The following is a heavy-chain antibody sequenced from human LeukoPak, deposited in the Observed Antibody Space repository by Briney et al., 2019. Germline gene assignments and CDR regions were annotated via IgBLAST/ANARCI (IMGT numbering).Heavy chain of an antibody. D-gene: IGHD3-3*01. Sequence: GGSLRLSCAASGFTFSSYWMGWVRQAPGKGLEWVANIKQDGSEKYYVDSVKGRFTISRDNAKNSLYLQMNSLRAEDTAVYYCARDRGPEPYYDFWSGYWDYWGQGTLVTVSS. CDR2: IKQDGSEK. CDR3: ARDRGPEPYYDFWSGYWDY. V-gene: IGHV3-7*01. CDR1: GFTFSSYW. J-gene: IGHJ4*02.